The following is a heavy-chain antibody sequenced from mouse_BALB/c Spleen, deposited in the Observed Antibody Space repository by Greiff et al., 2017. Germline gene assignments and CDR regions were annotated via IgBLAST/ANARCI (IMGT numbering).Heavy chain of an antibody. CDR1: GFNIKDYY. V-gene: IGHV14-1*02. Sequence: EVKLMESGAELVRPGALVKLSCKASGFNIKDYYMHWVKQRPEQGLEWIGWIDPENGNTIYDPKFQGKASITADTTSNTAYLQLSSLTSEDTAVYYCAIYYYGSSTLDYWGQGTTLTVAA. CDR3: AIYYYGSSTLDY. CDR2: IDPENGNT. J-gene: IGHJ2*01. D-gene: IGHD1-1*01.